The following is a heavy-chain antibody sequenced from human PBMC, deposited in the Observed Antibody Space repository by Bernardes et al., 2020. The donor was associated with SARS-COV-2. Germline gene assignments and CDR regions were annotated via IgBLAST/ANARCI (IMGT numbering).Heavy chain of an antibody. CDR3: VKVSNIFWFGEGRGLFDY. D-gene: IGHD3-10*01. CDR2: IPYEGSQK. V-gene: IGHV3-30*18. CDR1: GFAFRNYG. J-gene: IGHJ4*02. Sequence: GGSLRLSCTASGFAFRNYGMHWVRQTQGKRPEWLAVIPYEGSQKRYADTLEGRFSISRDTSTDTLYLHMNDLRPEDTAIYYCVKVSNIFWFGEGRGLFDYWGQGTLVTVSS.